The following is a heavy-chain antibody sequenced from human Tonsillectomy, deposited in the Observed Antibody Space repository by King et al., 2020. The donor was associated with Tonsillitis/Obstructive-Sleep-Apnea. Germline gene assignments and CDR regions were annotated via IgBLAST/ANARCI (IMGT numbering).Heavy chain of an antibody. J-gene: IGHJ2*01. Sequence: VQLQQWGAGLLKPSETLSLTCAVYGGSFSGYYWSWIRQPPGKGLEWIGEINHSGGTNYNPSLKSRVTISVDTSKNQFSLKLSSVTAADTAVYYCARGPDYGDYNWYFDLWGRGTLVTVSP. CDR1: GGSFSGYY. V-gene: IGHV4-34*01. CDR2: INHSGGT. CDR3: ARGPDYGDYNWYFDL. D-gene: IGHD4-17*01.